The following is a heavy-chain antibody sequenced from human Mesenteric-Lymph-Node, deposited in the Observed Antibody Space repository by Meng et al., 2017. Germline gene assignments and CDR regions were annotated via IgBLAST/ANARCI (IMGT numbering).Heavy chain of an antibody. CDR1: GFTFGTYG. CDR3: ARADDNWIIIEY. D-gene: IGHD1-20*01. J-gene: IGHJ4*02. V-gene: IGHV3-33*01. CDR2: IWYDGTDK. Sequence: QVQLVESGGGVVQPGRSLRLSCAASGFTFGTYGMRWFRQAPGKGLEWVAVIWYDGTDKFYGDSVKGRFTISRDNSKNTLFLQMNSLTVDDTAVYYCARADDNWIIIEYWGQGTLVTVSS.